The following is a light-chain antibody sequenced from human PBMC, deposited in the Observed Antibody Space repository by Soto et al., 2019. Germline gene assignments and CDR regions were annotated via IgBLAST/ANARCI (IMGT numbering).Light chain of an antibody. CDR3: GSWDSSLSAYV. CDR1: SSNIGGNS. Sequence: PGQKVTISCSGSSSNIGGNSVSWYQQLPGTAPKLLIYDDDKRPSGIPDRFSGSKSGTSATLGITGFQTGDEADYYCGSWDSSLSAYVFATGTKVTVL. CDR2: DDD. J-gene: IGLJ1*01. V-gene: IGLV1-51*01.